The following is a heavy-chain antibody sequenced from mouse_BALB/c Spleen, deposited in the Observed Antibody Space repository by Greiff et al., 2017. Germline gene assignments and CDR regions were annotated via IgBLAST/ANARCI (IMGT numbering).Heavy chain of an antibody. V-gene: IGHV3-6*02. Sequence: EVKLMESGPGLVKPSQSLSLTCSVTGYSITSGYYWNWIRQFPGNKLEWMGYISYDGSNNYNPSLKNRISITRDTSKNQFFLKLNSVTTEDTATYYCATMIAYWGQGTLVTVSA. D-gene: IGHD2-3*01. CDR2: ISYDGSN. CDR3: ATMIAY. J-gene: IGHJ3*01. CDR1: GYSITSGYY.